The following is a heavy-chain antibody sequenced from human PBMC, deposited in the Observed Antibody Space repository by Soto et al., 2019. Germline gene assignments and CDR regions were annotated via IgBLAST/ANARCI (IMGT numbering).Heavy chain of an antibody. Sequence: QVQLVQSGAEEKKPGASVKVSCKASGYTFTSYAMHWVRQAPGQRLEWMGWFTARNGNTKYSLKFQGRVTITRDTPASAGNIGLCRQRSEDTHVYHSVNGTGCYCSRWSVFDYSGQGTPVDVS. J-gene: IGHJ4*02. D-gene: IGHD6-13*01. CDR1: GYTFTSYA. V-gene: IGHV1-3*05. CDR3: VNGTGCYCSRWSVFDY. CDR2: FTARNGNT.